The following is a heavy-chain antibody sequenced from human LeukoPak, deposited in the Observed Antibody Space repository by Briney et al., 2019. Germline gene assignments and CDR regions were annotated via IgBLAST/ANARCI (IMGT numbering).Heavy chain of an antibody. D-gene: IGHD5-24*01. Sequence: GGSLRLSCAASGFTFSGYSINWVRQAPGKGLQWVSYISESSSHTYYADSVKGRFTISRDNAKNSLYFQMNSLRVEDTGLYYCARDRAVKARIGGMDVWGQGTTVIVSS. CDR2: ISESSSHT. CDR1: GFTFSGYS. V-gene: IGHV3-21*06. CDR3: ARDRAVKARIGGMDV. J-gene: IGHJ6*02.